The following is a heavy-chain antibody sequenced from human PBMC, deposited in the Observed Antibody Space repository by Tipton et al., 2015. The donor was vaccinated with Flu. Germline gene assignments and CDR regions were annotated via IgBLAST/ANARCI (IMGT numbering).Heavy chain of an antibody. J-gene: IGHJ5*02. CDR3: AKDPTPFGDLLVGNWFDP. V-gene: IGHV3-30*18. Sequence: QLVQSGGGVVQPGRSLRLSCAASGFTFNTYGMHWVRQAPGKGLDWVAGISYDGSNEYFADSVKGRSTISRDNSKSTLYLQMNSLRLDDTAVYYCAKDPTPFGDLLVGNWFDPWGQGTLVTVSS. D-gene: IGHD3-10*01. CDR2: ISYDGSNE. CDR1: GFTFNTYG.